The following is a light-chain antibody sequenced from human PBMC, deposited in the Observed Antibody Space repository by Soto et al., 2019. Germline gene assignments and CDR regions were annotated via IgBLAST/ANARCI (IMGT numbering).Light chain of an antibody. J-gene: IGLJ3*02. Sequence: QSALTQPPSASGSPGQSVTISCTATSSDVGGYNYVSWYQQLPGTAPKLLIYSNNQRPSGVPDRFSGSKSGTSASLAISGLLSEDGADYYCAAWDDSLSGTVFCGGTKLTVL. V-gene: IGLV1-47*02. CDR2: SNN. CDR3: AAWDDSLSGTV. CDR1: SSDVGGYNY.